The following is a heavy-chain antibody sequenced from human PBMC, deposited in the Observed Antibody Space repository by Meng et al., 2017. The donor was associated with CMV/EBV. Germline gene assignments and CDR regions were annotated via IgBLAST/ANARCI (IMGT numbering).Heavy chain of an antibody. D-gene: IGHD2-2*01. CDR1: GFTFSSYA. Sequence: GESLKISCVASGFTFSSYAMSWVRQAPGKGLEWVSAISGSGGSTYYADSVKGRFTISRDNSKNTLYLQMNSLRAEDTAVYYCAKGRVPAASRYYFDYWGQGTLVTVSS. V-gene: IGHV3-23*01. CDR3: AKGRVPAASRYYFDY. CDR2: ISGSGGST. J-gene: IGHJ4*02.